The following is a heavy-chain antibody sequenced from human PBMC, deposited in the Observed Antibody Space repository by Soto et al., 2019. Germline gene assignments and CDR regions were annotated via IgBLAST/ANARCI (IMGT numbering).Heavy chain of an antibody. V-gene: IGHV4-34*01. CDR1: GGSLSGYY. D-gene: IGHD5-12*01. J-gene: IGHJ4*02. CDR3: ARALANSGYDYGLADY. Sequence: QVQLQQWGAGLLKPSETLSLTCAVYGGSLSGYYWSWIRQPPGKGLEWIGEITHSGSTNYNPSLKSRVPISVDTSKNQFSLKLSSVTAADTAVSYCARALANSGYDYGLADYWGQGTLVTVSS. CDR2: ITHSGST.